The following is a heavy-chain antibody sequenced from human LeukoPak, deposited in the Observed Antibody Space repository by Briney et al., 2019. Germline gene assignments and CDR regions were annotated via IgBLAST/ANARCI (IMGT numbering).Heavy chain of an antibody. Sequence: SETLSLTCSVSDGSISSGYYYWAWIRQPPGKGPEWIGSIYYSGTTYPNPSLKSRVTISVDTSKNQFSLKLSSVTAADTAVYYCARWSGSYYFDYWGQGTLVTVSS. V-gene: IGHV4-39*07. J-gene: IGHJ4*02. CDR3: ARWSGSYYFDY. CDR2: IYYSGTT. D-gene: IGHD1-26*01. CDR1: DGSISSGYYY.